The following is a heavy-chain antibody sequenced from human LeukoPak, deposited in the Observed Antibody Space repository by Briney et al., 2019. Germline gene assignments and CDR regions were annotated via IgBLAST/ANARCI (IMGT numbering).Heavy chain of an antibody. CDR1: GGAISGYC. CDR3: ARAPPSRAVAGTDYYYGMDV. V-gene: IGHV4-59*08. J-gene: IGHJ6*02. Sequence: SETLSLTCTVSGGAISGYCWTWIRQPPGKGLEWIGYIYNSGSTNNNPSLKSRVTISIDTSKRQVSLKLSSVTAADTAVYYCARAPPSRAVAGTDYYYGMDVWGQGTTVTVSS. CDR2: IYNSGST. D-gene: IGHD6-19*01.